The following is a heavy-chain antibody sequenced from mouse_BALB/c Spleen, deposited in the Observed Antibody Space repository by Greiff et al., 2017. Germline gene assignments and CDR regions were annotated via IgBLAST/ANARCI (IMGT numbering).Heavy chain of an antibody. J-gene: IGHJ2*01. V-gene: IGHV3-6*02. CDR1: GYSITSGYY. Sequence: EESGPGLVKPSQSLSLTCSVTGYSITSGYYWNWIRQFPGNKLEWMGYISYDGSNNYNPSLKNRISITRDTSKNQFFLKLNSVTTEDTATYYCAIGEKYGNPFDYWGQGTTLTVSS. D-gene: IGHD2-10*02. CDR2: ISYDGSN. CDR3: AIGEKYGNPFDY.